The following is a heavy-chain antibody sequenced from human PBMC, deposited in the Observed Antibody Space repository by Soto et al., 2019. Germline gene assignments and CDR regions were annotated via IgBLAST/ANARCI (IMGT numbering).Heavy chain of an antibody. D-gene: IGHD4-17*01. J-gene: IGHJ5*02. CDR3: DKPSHSGEYAGSFDP. Sequence: PGGSLRLSCAASGFIFNNYAINWVRQVPRKGLEWVSGISGRGGNTFYADSMKGRFTISRDNSKNTVYLQMTNLRVEETAIYYCDKPSHSGEYAGSFDPWGKGTLVTVS. V-gene: IGHV3-23*01. CDR1: GFIFNNYA. CDR2: ISGRGGNT.